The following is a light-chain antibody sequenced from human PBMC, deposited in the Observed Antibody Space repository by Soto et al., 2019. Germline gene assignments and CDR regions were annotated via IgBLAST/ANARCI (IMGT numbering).Light chain of an antibody. CDR1: QTIGSNY. Sequence: DSVLTQSPGTLSLSPGERATLSCRASQTIGSNYLAWYQQKPGQSPRVLIYGASILVAVIPERFSGSGSGTDFTLTISSLQPEDFAVYYCQQYDSTRLTFGGGTTVEIK. CDR2: GAS. CDR3: QQYDSTRLT. V-gene: IGKV3-20*01. J-gene: IGKJ4*01.